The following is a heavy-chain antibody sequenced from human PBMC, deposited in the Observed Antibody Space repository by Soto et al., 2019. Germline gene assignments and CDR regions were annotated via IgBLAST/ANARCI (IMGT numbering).Heavy chain of an antibody. J-gene: IGHJ4*02. CDR1: GFTFTTSV. V-gene: IGHV3-23*01. D-gene: IGHD1-20*01. CDR2: ISGSGANT. CDR3: AKILSGTTRVFDY. Sequence: EVQLLESGGGFIQPGGSLRLSCAASGFTFTTSVMSWVRQAPGKGLEWVSSISGSGANTYYADSVKGRFTISRDNSENTVYLQMNSLRAEDTAVYYCAKILSGTTRVFDYWGRGTLVTVSS.